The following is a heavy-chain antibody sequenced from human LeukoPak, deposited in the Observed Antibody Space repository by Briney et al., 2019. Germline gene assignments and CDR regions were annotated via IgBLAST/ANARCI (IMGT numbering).Heavy chain of an antibody. Sequence: ASVKVPCKASGYTFTSYDINWVRQATGQGLEWMGWMNPNSGNTGYAQKFQGRVTMTRNTSISTAYMELSSLRSEDTAVYYCARGRGYSSGWYWFDPWGQGTLVTVSS. CDR3: ARGRGYSSGWYWFDP. CDR2: MNPNSGNT. J-gene: IGHJ5*02. V-gene: IGHV1-8*01. CDR1: GYTFTSYD. D-gene: IGHD6-19*01.